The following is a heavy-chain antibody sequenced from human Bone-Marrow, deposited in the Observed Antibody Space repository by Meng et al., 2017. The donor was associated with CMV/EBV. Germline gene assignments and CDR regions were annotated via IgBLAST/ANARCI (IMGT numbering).Heavy chain of an antibody. J-gene: IGHJ6*02. CDR1: GGSINSNNYY. CDR3: ARDGVSVGVYYGMDV. CDR2: IYYSGDT. D-gene: IGHD3-3*01. V-gene: IGHV4-39*07. Sequence: SETLSLTCTVSGGSINSNNYYWGWIRQPPGKGLEWIGSIYYSGDTYYNPSLKSRVTISVDTSKNQFSLKLSSVTAADTAVYYCARDGVSVGVYYGMDVWGQGTTVTVSS.